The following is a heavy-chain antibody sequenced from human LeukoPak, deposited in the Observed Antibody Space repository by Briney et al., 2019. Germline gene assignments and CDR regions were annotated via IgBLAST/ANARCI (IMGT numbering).Heavy chain of an antibody. D-gene: IGHD6-13*01. J-gene: IGHJ4*02. V-gene: IGHV3-33*01. CDR2: IWYDGSNK. CDR3: ARDTIAAAGFDY. CDR1: GFTFSSYG. Sequence: PGGSLRLSCAASGFTFSSYGMHWVRQAPGKGLEWVAVIWYDGSNKYYVDSVKGRFTISRDNSKNTLYLQMNSLRAEDTAVYYCARDTIAAAGFDYWGQGTLVTVSS.